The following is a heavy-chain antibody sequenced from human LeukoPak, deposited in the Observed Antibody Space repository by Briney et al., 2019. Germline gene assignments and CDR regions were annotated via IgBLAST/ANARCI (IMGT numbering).Heavy chain of an antibody. CDR3: AKVTHPHLAYCGGDCSPLFDY. CDR2: ISGSGGST. CDR1: GFTFTSYS. V-gene: IGHV3-23*01. Sequence: GGPLRLSCAASGFTFTSYSMSWVRQAPGKGLEWVSAISGSGGSTYYADSVKGRLTISRDNSKNTLYLQMNSLRAEDTAVYYCAKVTHPHLAYCGGDCSPLFDYWGQGTLVTVSS. D-gene: IGHD2-21*02. J-gene: IGHJ4*02.